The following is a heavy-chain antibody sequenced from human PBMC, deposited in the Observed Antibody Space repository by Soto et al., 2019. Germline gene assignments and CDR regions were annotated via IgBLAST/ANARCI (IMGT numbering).Heavy chain of an antibody. J-gene: IGHJ4*02. CDR2: INPSGGTT. V-gene: IGHV1-46*01. CDR3: VRDMQLWRLDS. CDR1: GYIFTSYY. D-gene: IGHD2-21*01. Sequence: ASVKVSCKTSGYIFTSYYIHWVRQAPGQGLEWMGIINPSGGTTTYAQKFQGRVTMTRDTSTSTVYMELSSLRAEDTAVYYCVRDMQLWRLDSWGQGTLVTVSS.